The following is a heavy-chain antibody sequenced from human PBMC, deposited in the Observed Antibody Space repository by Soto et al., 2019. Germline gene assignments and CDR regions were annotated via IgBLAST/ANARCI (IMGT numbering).Heavy chain of an antibody. CDR3: ARARRVLRFLEWLFEPYGMDV. J-gene: IGHJ6*02. CDR1: GGSFSCYY. Sequence: SETLSLTCAVYGGSFSCYYWIWIRQPPGKGLEWIGEINHSGSTNYNPSLKSRVTISVDTSKNQFSLKLSSVTAADTAVYYCARARRVLRFLEWLFEPYGMDVWGQGTTVTVSS. V-gene: IGHV4-34*01. D-gene: IGHD3-3*01. CDR2: INHSGST.